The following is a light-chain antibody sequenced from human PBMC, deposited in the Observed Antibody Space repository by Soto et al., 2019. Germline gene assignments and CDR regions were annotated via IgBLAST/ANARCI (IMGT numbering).Light chain of an antibody. CDR2: DVT. CDR3: SSFTGSSYV. Sequence: QSVLTQPASVSGSPGQSITISCTGTSSDVGNNNYVSWYQHNPGRAPKVMICDVTNRPSGVSNRFSGSKSGNTASLTISGLQAEDEADYYCSSFTGSSYVFGTGPKVTVL. CDR1: SSDVGNNNY. J-gene: IGLJ1*01. V-gene: IGLV2-14*03.